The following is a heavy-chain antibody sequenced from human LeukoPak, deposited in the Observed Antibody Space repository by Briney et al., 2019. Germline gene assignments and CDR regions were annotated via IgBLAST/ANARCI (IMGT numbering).Heavy chain of an antibody. Sequence: PGGSLRLSCAASGFTFSSYWMSWVRQAPGKGLEWVSAISGSGGSTYYADSVKGRFTVSRDNSKNTLYLQMNSLRAEDTAVYYCAKDLRSSTSCYTNRSFDYWGQGTLVTVSS. CDR2: ISGSGGST. CDR1: GFTFSSYW. V-gene: IGHV3-23*01. J-gene: IGHJ4*02. CDR3: AKDLRSSTSCYTNRSFDY. D-gene: IGHD2-2*02.